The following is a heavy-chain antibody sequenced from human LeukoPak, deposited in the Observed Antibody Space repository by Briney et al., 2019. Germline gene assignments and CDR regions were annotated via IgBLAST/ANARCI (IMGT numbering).Heavy chain of an antibody. J-gene: IGHJ6*04. CDR3: AKDSRITMVRGVGGPMDV. CDR2: ISGSGGST. Sequence: PGGSLRLSCAASGFTFSSYAMSWVRQAPGKGLEWVSAISGSGGSTYYADSVKGRFTISRDNPKNTLYLQMNSLRAEDTAVYYCAKDSRITMVRGVGGPMDVWGKGTTVTVSS. V-gene: IGHV3-23*01. CDR1: GFTFSSYA. D-gene: IGHD3-10*01.